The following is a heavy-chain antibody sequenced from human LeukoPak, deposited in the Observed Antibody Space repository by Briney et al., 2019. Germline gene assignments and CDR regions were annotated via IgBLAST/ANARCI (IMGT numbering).Heavy chain of an antibody. CDR1: GYSISSGYY. CDR2: IYYSGST. CDR3: AGDKWVPRYAFDI. V-gene: IGHV4-38-2*02. Sequence: SETLSLTCTVSGYSISSGYYWGWIRQPPGKGLEWIGSIYYSGSTYYNPSLKSRVTISVDTSKNQFSLKLSSVTAADTAVYYCAGDKWVPRYAFDIWGQGTMVTVSS. D-gene: IGHD1-26*01. J-gene: IGHJ3*02.